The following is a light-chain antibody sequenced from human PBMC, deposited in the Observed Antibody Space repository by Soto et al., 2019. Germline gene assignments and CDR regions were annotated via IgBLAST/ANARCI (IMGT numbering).Light chain of an antibody. CDR1: SSNIGAGYD. CDR3: QSYDSSLSGYV. CDR2: SNS. V-gene: IGLV1-40*01. Sequence: QTVVTQPPSVSGAPGQRVTISCTGSSSNIGAGYDVHWYQQLPGTAPKLLIYSNSNRTSGVPDRFSGSKSGTSASLAITGLKAEDESDYYCQSYDSSLSGYVFGTGTKCTVL. J-gene: IGLJ1*01.